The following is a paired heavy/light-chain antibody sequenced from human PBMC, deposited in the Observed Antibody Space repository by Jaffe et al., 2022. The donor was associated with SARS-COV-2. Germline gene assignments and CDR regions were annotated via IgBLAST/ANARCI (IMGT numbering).Heavy chain of an antibody. CDR3: AREGIVGTITGLDY. V-gene: IGHV3-33*01. CDR2: IWHDGNNK. CDR1: GFTFSNYG. D-gene: IGHD1-26*01. J-gene: IGHJ4*02. Sequence: QVQLVESGGGVVQPGRSLRLSCAASGFTFSNYGIHWVRQAPGKGLEWVAVIWHDGNNKFYADSVKGRFTISRDNSKNTLFLQMSSLRAEDSAIYYCAREGIVGTITGLDYWGQGTLVTVSS.
Light chain of an antibody. CDR2: EDS. J-gene: IGLJ1*01. CDR1: ALPKKY. Sequence: SYELTQPPSVSVSPGQTARITCSGDALPKKYVYWYQQKSGQAPVLVIYEDSKRPSGIPERFSGSSSGTMATLTINGAQVEDEADYYCYSTDTSGNHRGVFGTGTRVSVL. CDR3: YSTDTSGNHRGV. V-gene: IGLV3-10*01.